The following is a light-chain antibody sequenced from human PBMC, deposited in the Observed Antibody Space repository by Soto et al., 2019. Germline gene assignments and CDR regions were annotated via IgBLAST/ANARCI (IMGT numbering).Light chain of an antibody. CDR3: QQYGSSPLT. Sequence: EIVLTQSPGTLSLSPGERATLSCWASQSVSSGYLGWYQQKPGQAPRLLIYGTSRRATGIPDRFRGSGSGTGFTLTISRLEPEDFAVYYCQQYGSSPLTFGGGTKVEIK. V-gene: IGKV3-20*01. CDR1: QSVSSGY. J-gene: IGKJ4*01. CDR2: GTS.